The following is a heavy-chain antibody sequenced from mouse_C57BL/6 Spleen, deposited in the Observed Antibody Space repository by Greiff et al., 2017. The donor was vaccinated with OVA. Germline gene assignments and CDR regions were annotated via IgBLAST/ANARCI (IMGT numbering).Heavy chain of an antibody. CDR1: GFTFSNYW. Sequence: EVKLVESGGGLVQPGGSMKLSCVASGFTFSNYWMNWVRQSPEKGLEWVAQIRLKSDNYATHYAESVKGRFTISRDDSKSSVYLQMNNLRAEDTGIYYCTAWGYGSSYWYFDVWGTGTTVTVSS. CDR2: IRLKSDNYAT. CDR3: TAWGYGSSYWYFDV. D-gene: IGHD1-1*01. V-gene: IGHV6-3*01. J-gene: IGHJ1*03.